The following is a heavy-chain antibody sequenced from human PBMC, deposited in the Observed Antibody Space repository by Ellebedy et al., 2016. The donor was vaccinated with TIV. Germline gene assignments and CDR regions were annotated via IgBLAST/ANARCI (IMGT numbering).Heavy chain of an antibody. CDR2: IYPGDSDT. J-gene: IGHJ4*02. V-gene: IGHV5-51*01. CDR3: ARTVVPAASPFDY. CDR1: GYSFTSYW. D-gene: IGHD2-2*01. Sequence: GESLKISXKGSGYSFTSYWIGWVRQMPGKGLEWMGIIYPGDSDTRYSPSFQGQVTISADKSISTAYLQWSSLKASDTAMYYCARTVVPAASPFDYWGQGTLVTVSS.